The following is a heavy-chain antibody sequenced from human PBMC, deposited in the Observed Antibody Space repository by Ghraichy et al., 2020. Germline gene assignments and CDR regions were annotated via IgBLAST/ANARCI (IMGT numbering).Heavy chain of an antibody. CDR3: AKVAGGYSGHDYYNYGLDV. D-gene: IGHD5-12*01. CDR1: GFTFRSYG. Sequence: GGSLRLSCSASGFTFRSYGMHWVRQAPGKGLEWVSVISYDGSNKYYADSVKGRFSISRDNSKNTLYLQMSSLRADDTAVYYCAKVAGGYSGHDYYNYGLDVWGQGTTVTISS. J-gene: IGHJ6*02. V-gene: IGHV3-30*18. CDR2: ISYDGSNK.